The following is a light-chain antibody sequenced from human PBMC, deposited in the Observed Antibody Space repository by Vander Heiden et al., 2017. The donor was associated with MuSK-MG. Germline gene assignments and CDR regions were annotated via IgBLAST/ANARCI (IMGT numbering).Light chain of an antibody. J-gene: IGKJ1*01. Sequence: IRMTQSPSSFSASTGDRVTITCRGSQGISSYLAWYQQKPGKAPKLLIYAASTLQSGVPSRFSGSGSGTDFTLTISCLQSEDFATYYCQQYYSYPPTFGQGTKVEIK. CDR3: QQYYSYPPT. V-gene: IGKV1-8*01. CDR1: QGISSY. CDR2: AAS.